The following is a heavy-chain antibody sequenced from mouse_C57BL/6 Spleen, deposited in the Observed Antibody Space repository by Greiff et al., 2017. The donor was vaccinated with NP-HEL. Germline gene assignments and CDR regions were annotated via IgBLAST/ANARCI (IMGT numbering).Heavy chain of an antibody. J-gene: IGHJ2*01. CDR1: GYTFTSYW. CDR3: ARYRGWNYFDY. D-gene: IGHD2-14*01. Sequence: QVQLQQPGAELVMPGASVKLSCKASGYTFTSYWMHWVKQRPGQGLEWIGEIDPSDSYTNYNQKFKGKSTLTVDKSSSTAYMQLSSLTSEDSAVYYCARYRGWNYFDYWGKGTTLTVSS. V-gene: IGHV1-69*01. CDR2: IDPSDSYT.